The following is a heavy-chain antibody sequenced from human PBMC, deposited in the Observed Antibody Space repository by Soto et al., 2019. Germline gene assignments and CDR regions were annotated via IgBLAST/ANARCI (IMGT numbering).Heavy chain of an antibody. CDR1: GGSFSGYY. Sequence: PSETLSLTCAVYGGSFSGYYWIWIRQPPGKGLEWIGETNHSGSTNYNPSLKSRVTISVDTSKNQFSLKLSSVTAADTAVYYCARGSQSEYSSSNWFDPWGQGTLVTVSS. J-gene: IGHJ5*02. D-gene: IGHD6-6*01. CDR2: TNHSGST. CDR3: ARGSQSEYSSSNWFDP. V-gene: IGHV4-34*01.